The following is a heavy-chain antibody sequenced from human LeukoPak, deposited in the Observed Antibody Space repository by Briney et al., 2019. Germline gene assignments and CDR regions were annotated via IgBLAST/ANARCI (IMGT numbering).Heavy chain of an antibody. Sequence: ASVKVSCKASGYTFTSYAMHWVRQAPGQRLEWMGWINAGNGNTKYSQKFQGRVTITRDTSASTAYMELSSLRSEDTAVYYCARGDLTRAYGTVATIRYWGQGTLVTVSS. CDR2: INAGNGNT. J-gene: IGHJ4*02. V-gene: IGHV1-3*01. D-gene: IGHD5-12*01. CDR3: ARGDLTRAYGTVATIRY. CDR1: GYTFTSYA.